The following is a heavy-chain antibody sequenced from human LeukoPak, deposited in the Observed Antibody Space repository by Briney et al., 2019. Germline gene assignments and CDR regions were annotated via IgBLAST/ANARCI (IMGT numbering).Heavy chain of an antibody. CDR1: GYTFTSYD. J-gene: IGHJ4*02. D-gene: IGHD3-3*01. Sequence: ASVKVSCEASGYTFTSYDINWVRQATGQGLEWMGWMNANSGNTGYAQKFQGRVTMTRDTSISTAYMEVSSLRSEDTAVYYCARGASRSFDSWGQGTLVSVSS. CDR3: ARGASRSFDS. CDR2: MNANSGNT. V-gene: IGHV1-8*01.